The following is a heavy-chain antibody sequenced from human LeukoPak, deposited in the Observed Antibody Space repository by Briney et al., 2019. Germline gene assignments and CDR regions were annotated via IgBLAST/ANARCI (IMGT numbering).Heavy chain of an antibody. D-gene: IGHD1-20*01. J-gene: IGHJ6*02. CDR1: GFTFSSYG. V-gene: IGHV3-33*01. CDR3: ARFVANWNPGGMDV. Sequence: GSLRLSCAASGFTFSSYGMHWVRQAPGKGLEWVAVIWYDGSNKYNADSVKGRFTISRDNSGNSIYLQMNSLRAEDTAVYYCARFVANWNPGGMDVWGQGTTVIVSS. CDR2: IWYDGSNK.